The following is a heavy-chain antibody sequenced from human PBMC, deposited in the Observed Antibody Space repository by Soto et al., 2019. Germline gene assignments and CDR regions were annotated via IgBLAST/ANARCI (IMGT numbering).Heavy chain of an antibody. V-gene: IGHV4-30-4*01. Sequence: KPSETLSLTCTVSGGSISSGDYYWSWIRQPPGKGLEWIGYIYYSGSTYYNPSLKSRVTISVDTSKNQFSLKLSSVTAADTAVYYCARGARYCSGGSCYDDAFDIWGQGXMVTVSS. CDR3: ARGARYCSGGSCYDDAFDI. CDR2: IYYSGST. J-gene: IGHJ3*02. D-gene: IGHD2-15*01. CDR1: GGSISSGDYY.